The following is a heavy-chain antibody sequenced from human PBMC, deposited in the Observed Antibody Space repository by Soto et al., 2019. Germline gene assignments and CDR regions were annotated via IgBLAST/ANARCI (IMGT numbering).Heavy chain of an antibody. V-gene: IGHV3-23*01. J-gene: IGHJ4*02. CDR3: AKDARRTGLVGHWID. Sequence: VQLLESGGGLVQPGGYLRLSCGASGFTASNYAMTWVRQAPGKGLQWVSTSSDSGRSAYYADSVKGRFAISRDNSKNTLFLQMNDLRAEDTAVYFCAKDARRTGLVGHWIDWGQGTLVTVSS. CDR2: SSDSGRSA. CDR1: GFTASNYA. D-gene: IGHD2-8*02.